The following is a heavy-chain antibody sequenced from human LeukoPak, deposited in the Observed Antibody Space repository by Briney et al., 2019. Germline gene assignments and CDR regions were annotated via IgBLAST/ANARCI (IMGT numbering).Heavy chain of an antibody. CDR2: INGSGGNT. V-gene: IGHV3-23*01. CDR1: GFTFSSYA. D-gene: IGHD5-18*01. CDR3: AKDLGYSDDY. J-gene: IGHJ4*02. Sequence: TGGSLRLSCAASGFTFSSYAMSWVRQAPGKGLEWVSDINGSGGNTYYADSVKGRFTISRDNSKNTLSLQMNSLRAEDTAVYYCAKDLGYSDDYWGQGTLVTVSS.